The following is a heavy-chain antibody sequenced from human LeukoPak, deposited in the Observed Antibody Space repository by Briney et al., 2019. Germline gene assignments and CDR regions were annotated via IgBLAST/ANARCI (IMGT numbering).Heavy chain of an antibody. CDR2: ISSSSSNI. CDR3: AKDHSESDFDY. V-gene: IGHV3-21*04. J-gene: IGHJ4*02. CDR1: GFTFSSYS. Sequence: PGGSLRLSCAASGFTFSSYSMNWVRQAPGKGLEWVSSISSSSSNIYYADSVKGRFTISRDNSKNTLYLQMNSLRAEDTAVYYCAKDHSESDFDYWGQGTLVTVSS.